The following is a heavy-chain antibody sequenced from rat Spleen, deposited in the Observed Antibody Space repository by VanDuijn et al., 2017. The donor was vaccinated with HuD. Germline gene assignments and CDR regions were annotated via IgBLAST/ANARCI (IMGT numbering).Heavy chain of an antibody. CDR1: GFTFRNYG. V-gene: IGHV5S13*01. CDR2: INTAGRNT. CDR3: ARHGSRKLGGYFDY. J-gene: IGHJ2*01. D-gene: IGHD5-1*01. Sequence: EVQLVESGGGLVQPGRSLKLSCAASGFTFRNYGMAWVRQTLTRGLEWVAFINTAGRNTYYRDSVEGRFTISRDNARSTLYLQMDSLRSEDTATYYCARHGSRKLGGYFDYWGQGVMVTVSS.